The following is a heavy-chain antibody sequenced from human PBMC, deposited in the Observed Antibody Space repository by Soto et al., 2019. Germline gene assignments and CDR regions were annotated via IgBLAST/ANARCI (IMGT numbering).Heavy chain of an antibody. CDR2: MNQNGSEK. V-gene: IGHV3-7*05. CDR3: ASYRVSYAMDV. Sequence: TGGSLRLSCTVSGFTFGNYWMTWVRQAPGKGLEWVANMNQNGSEKYYVDSVKGRFAISRDNAKNSLYLQMNSLSAEDTAVYYCASYRVSYAMDVWGQGTTVTVSS. J-gene: IGHJ6*02. CDR1: GFTFGNYW.